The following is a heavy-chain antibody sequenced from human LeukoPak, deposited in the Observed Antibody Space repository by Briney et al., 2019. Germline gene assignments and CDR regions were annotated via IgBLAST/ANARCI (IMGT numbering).Heavy chain of an antibody. CDR3: VRNGAYNLDY. CDR2: VFHNGKT. J-gene: IGHJ4*02. V-gene: IGHV4-4*02. D-gene: IGHD1-14*01. CDR1: GVSISSDYW. Sequence: PSETLSLTCAVSGVSISSDYWWSWVRQPPGKGLEWIAEVFHNGKTNYNPSLKSRVTISLDTTKNQFSLQMRSVTAADTAVYFCVRNGAYNLDYWGQGTLVTVSS.